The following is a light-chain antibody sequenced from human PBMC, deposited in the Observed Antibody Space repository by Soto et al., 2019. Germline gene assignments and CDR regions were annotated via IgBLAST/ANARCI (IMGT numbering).Light chain of an antibody. V-gene: IGKV3D-20*02. Sequence: PGVRVTLSCRAGQSVSSSYLTWYQQKPVQAPRLLIYDASNGTTGIPARFSGSGSGTDFTRAMGSLEPEDFAVYDCQQRCTFGGGTKVDIK. J-gene: IGKJ4*01. CDR3: QQRCT. CDR2: DAS. CDR1: QSVSSSY.